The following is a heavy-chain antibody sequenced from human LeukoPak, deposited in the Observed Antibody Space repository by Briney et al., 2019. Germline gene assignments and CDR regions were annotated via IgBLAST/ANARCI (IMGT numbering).Heavy chain of an antibody. V-gene: IGHV3-74*01. CDR2: IRPDGRET. CDR3: GRDGVLGLGSVDY. D-gene: IGHD3-10*01. CDR1: GFTFTNHW. Sequence: GGSLRLSCAASGFTFTNHWMHWVRQAPGKGLVWVSRIRPDGRETNHADSVKGRFTISRDNAKNTLYLQMNSLGAEDTAVYYCGRDGVLGLGSVDYWGQGVLVTVSS. J-gene: IGHJ4*02.